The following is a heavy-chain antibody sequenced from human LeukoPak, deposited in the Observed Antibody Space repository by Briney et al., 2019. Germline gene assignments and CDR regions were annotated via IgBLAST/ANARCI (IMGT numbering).Heavy chain of an antibody. J-gene: IGHJ6*03. CDR2: IYYSGSP. V-gene: IGHV4-39*07. CDR3: ARVEADILTGYYPPHYYYYYMDV. CDR1: GGSISSSSYS. Sequence: SETLSLTCTVSGGSISSSSYSWGWIRQPPGKGLEWIGSIYYSGSPYYNPSLKSRVTISVDTSKNQFSLKLSSVTAADTAVYYCARVEADILTGYYPPHYYYYYMDVWGKGTTVTVYS. D-gene: IGHD3-9*01.